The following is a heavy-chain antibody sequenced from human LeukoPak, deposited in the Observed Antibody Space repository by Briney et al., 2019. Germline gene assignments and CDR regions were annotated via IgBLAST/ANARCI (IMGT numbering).Heavy chain of an antibody. J-gene: IGHJ6*02. CDR1: GFTFSSYS. CDR2: ISSSSSTI. Sequence: GGSLRLSCAASGFTFSSYSMNWVRQAPGKGLEWVSYISSSSSTIYYADSVKGRFTISRDNAKNSLYLQMNSLRAEDTAVYYCARDEITMVRGVPYYYYGMDVWGQGTTVTASS. D-gene: IGHD3-10*01. V-gene: IGHV3-48*01. CDR3: ARDEITMVRGVPYYYYGMDV.